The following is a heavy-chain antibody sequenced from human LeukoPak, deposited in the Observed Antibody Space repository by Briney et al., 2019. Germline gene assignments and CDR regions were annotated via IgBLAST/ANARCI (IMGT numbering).Heavy chain of an antibody. V-gene: IGHV3-23*01. J-gene: IGHJ4*02. CDR1: GFIFSSYP. CDR2: ISGTAENT. Sequence: QPGGSLRLSCAASGFIFSSYPMSWVRQAPGKGLEWVSAISGTAENTYYADSVKGRFSSSRDNSRNTVHLQMNSLRPEDTAVYYCASQRGGFWGQGNLVTVSS. D-gene: IGHD3-10*01. CDR3: ASQRGGF.